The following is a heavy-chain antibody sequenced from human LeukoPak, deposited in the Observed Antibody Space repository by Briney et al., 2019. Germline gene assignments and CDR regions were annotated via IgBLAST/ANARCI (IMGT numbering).Heavy chain of an antibody. D-gene: IGHD3-9*01. CDR1: GFTLSNYW. CDR3: ARDNPPNYDVLTGYYDVFDI. Sequence: GGSLRLSCAASGFTLSNYWMTWVRQAPGKGLEWVANIKEDRGEKNYVDSVKGRFTISRDNGKNSLYLQMNSLRVEDTAMYYCARDNPPNYDVLTGYYDVFDIWGQGTMVSVSS. CDR2: IKEDRGEK. J-gene: IGHJ3*02. V-gene: IGHV3-7*01.